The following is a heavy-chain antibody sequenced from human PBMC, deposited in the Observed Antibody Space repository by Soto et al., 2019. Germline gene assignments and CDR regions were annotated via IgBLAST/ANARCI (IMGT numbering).Heavy chain of an antibody. CDR1: GGYIRSYY. CDR3: ARNFFPCGGDCYSAFVP. J-gene: IGHJ5*02. V-gene: IGHV4-59*01. CDR2: IYYSGST. Sequence: SETLSLTCTVSGGYIRSYYWSWIRQPPGKGLEWIAYIYYSGSTNYNRSLKSRVNISVDRSKNQCALKVSSVTAAETAVYYCARNFFPCGGDCYSAFVPWGQGTLVTVSS. D-gene: IGHD2-21*02.